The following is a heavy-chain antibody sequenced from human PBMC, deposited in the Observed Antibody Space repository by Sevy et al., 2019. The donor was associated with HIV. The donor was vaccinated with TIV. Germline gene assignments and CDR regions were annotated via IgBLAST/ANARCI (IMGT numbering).Heavy chain of an antibody. CDR1: GFSFSRFW. D-gene: IGHD5-12*01. CDR2: INSDETST. V-gene: IGHV3-74*01. CDR3: ARRDGYTRRAFDM. J-gene: IGHJ3*02. Sequence: GGSLRLSCAASGFSFSRFWMHWVRQAPGKGLVWVLRINSDETSTSYADSVKGRFTISRDNARHTLFLQMNSLTVEDTAVYYCARRDGYTRRAFDMWGQGTMVTVSS.